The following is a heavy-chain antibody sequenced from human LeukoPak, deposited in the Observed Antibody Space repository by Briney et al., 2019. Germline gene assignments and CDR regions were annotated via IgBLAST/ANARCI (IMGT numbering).Heavy chain of an antibody. J-gene: IGHJ4*02. D-gene: IGHD6-13*01. CDR3: ARRLYSSSWSSFDY. V-gene: IGHV3-53*01. CDR1: GFTVSSNY. Sequence: GGSLRLSCAASGFTVSSNYVSWVRQAPGKGLEWVSVIYSGGSTYYADSVKGRFTISRDNSKNTLYLQMNSVRAEDTAVYYCARRLYSSSWSSFDYWGQGTLVTVSS. CDR2: IYSGGST.